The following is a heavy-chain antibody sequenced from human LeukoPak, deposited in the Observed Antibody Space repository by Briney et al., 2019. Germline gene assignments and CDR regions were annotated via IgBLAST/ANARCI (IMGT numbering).Heavy chain of an antibody. CDR3: AKGRCSSTRCPPGY. V-gene: IGHV3-9*03. CDR2: ISWNNGSI. D-gene: IGHD2-2*01. CDR1: GFTFDDYG. Sequence: GRSLRLSCAASGFTFDDYGMHWVRQAPGKGLEWVSGISWNNGSIGYADSVKGRFTISRDNAKNSLYLQMNSLRAEDMALYYCAKGRCSSTRCPPGYWGQGTLVTVSS. J-gene: IGHJ4*02.